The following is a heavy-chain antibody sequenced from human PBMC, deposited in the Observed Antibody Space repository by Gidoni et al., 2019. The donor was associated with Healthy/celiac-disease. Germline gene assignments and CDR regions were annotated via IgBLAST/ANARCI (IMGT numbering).Heavy chain of an antibody. D-gene: IGHD3-22*01. CDR3: ARDPRITMIVVVPGWFDP. CDR1: GGTFSSYA. V-gene: IGHV1-69*01. CDR2: IIPIFGTA. Sequence: QVQLVQSGAEVKKPGSSVKVSCKASGGTFSSYAISWVRQAPGQGLEWMGGIIPIFGTANYAQKFQGRVTITADESTSTAYMELSSLRSEDTAVYYCARDPRITMIVVVPGWFDPWGQGTLVTVSS. J-gene: IGHJ5*02.